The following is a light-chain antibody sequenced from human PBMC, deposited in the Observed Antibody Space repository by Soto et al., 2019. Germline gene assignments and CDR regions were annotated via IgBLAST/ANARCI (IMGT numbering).Light chain of an antibody. J-gene: IGKJ5*01. V-gene: IGKV3-11*01. CDR3: QQRSNWPST. CDR2: DAS. Sequence: EIVLTQSPATLSLSPGERATLSCRASQSVSSSLAWYQQKPGQAPRLLIYDASNRATGIPARFSGSGSGTDFTLTISSLEPEDLAVYYCQQRSNWPSTFGQGTRLEIK. CDR1: QSVSSS.